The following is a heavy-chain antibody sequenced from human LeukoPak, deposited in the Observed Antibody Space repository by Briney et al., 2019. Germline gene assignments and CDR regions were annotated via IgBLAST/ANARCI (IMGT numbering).Heavy chain of an antibody. J-gene: IGHJ4*02. Sequence: ASVTVSCKASGYTFTGYYMHWVRQAPGQGLEWMGWINPSGCSTSYAQKFQGRVTMTRDTSTSTVYMELSSLRSEDTAVYYCARDGGRQDIVVVVAACGFDYWGQGTLVTVSS. CDR1: GYTFTGYY. V-gene: IGHV1-46*01. CDR2: INPSGCST. D-gene: IGHD2-15*01. CDR3: ARDGGRQDIVVVVAACGFDY.